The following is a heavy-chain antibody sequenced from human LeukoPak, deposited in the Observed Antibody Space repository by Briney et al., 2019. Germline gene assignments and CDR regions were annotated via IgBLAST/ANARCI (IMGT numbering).Heavy chain of an antibody. J-gene: IGHJ4*02. CDR1: GGSISSSSYY. D-gene: IGHD5-12*01. CDR2: IYYSGST. Sequence: PSETLSLTCTVSGGSISSSSYYWGWIRQPPGKGLEWIGSIYYSGSTYYNPSLKSPVTISVDTSKNQFSLKLSSVTAADTAVYYCASGYSGYDSTAFDYWGQGTLVTVSS. CDR3: ASGYSGYDSTAFDY. V-gene: IGHV4-39*01.